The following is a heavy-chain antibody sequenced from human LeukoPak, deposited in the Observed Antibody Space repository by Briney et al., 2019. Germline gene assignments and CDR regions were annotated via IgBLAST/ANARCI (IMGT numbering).Heavy chain of an antibody. Sequence: PSETLSLTCTVSGGSITSSTYHWGWLRQPPGKGLEWIASIYYSGTSYYNPSLKSRVTISVDTSKNQFSLKLSSVTAADTAVYYCARDWRDNVPRLGVDYFDYWGQGTLVTVSS. CDR1: GGSITSSTYH. CDR2: IYYSGTS. J-gene: IGHJ4*02. D-gene: IGHD3-3*01. V-gene: IGHV4-39*07. CDR3: ARDWRDNVPRLGVDYFDY.